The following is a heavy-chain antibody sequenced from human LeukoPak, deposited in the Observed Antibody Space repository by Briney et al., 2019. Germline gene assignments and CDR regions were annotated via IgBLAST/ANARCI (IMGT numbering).Heavy chain of an antibody. Sequence: GESLKISCKGSGYSFTRNWIAWVRQMPGKGLEWMGIIYPGDSDTRYSPSFQGQVTISADKSITTAYLQWSSLTASDTAMYYCARQRYCSGGTCYADHWGQGTLVTVSS. CDR3: ARQRYCSGGTCYADH. J-gene: IGHJ4*02. CDR1: GYSFTRNW. D-gene: IGHD2-15*01. CDR2: IYPGDSDT. V-gene: IGHV5-51*01.